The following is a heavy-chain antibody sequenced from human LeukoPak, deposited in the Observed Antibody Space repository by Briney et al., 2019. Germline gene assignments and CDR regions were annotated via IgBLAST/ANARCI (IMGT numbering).Heavy chain of an antibody. CDR3: ARQDPTFGSGYSNWFDP. CDR2: IYHSGST. D-gene: IGHD3-3*01. CDR1: GGSISSYY. Sequence: PSETLSLTCTVSGGSISSYYWSWIRQPPVKGLEWIGYIYHSGSTNYNPSLKSRVTISVDTSKNQFSLKLSSVTAADTAVYYCARQDPTFGSGYSNWFDPWGQGTLVTVSS. J-gene: IGHJ5*02. V-gene: IGHV4-59*08.